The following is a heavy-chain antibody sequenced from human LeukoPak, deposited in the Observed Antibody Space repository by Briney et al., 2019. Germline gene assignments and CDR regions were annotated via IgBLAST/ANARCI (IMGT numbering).Heavy chain of an antibody. Sequence: SETLSLTCTVSGGSISSSSYYWGWIRQPPGKGLEWIGSIYYSGSTYYNPSLKSRVTISVDTSKNQFSLKLSSVTAADTAVYYCARLSSRPGDYSIDYWAQGTLVTVSS. V-gene: IGHV4-39*01. J-gene: IGHJ4*02. CDR3: ARLSSRPGDYSIDY. CDR1: GGSISSSSYY. CDR2: IYYSGST. D-gene: IGHD4-17*01.